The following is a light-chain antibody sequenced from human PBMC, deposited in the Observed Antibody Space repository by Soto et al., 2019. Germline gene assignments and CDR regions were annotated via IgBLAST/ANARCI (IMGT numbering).Light chain of an antibody. J-gene: IGKJ1*01. CDR3: QQYGNSPT. CDR2: DAS. V-gene: IGKV3-20*01. CDR1: QSVSYY. Sequence: EIVLTQSPGTLSLSPGERATLSCRASQSVSYYLAWYQQKPGQAPRLLIYDASSRATGIPDRFSGSGSGTDFTLTISRLEPEDSAVYYCQQYGNSPTFGQGTKV.